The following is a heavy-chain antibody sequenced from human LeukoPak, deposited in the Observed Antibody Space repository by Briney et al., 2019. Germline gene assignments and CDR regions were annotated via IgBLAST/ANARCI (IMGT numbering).Heavy chain of an antibody. J-gene: IGHJ3*02. Sequence: GGSLRLSCAASGFTFSSYGMHWVRQAPGKGLEWVAVISYDGSNKYYADSVKGRFTISRDNSKSTLYLQMNSLRAEDTAVYYCAKAGPGNYGGNSEATSDAFDIWGQGTMVTVSS. V-gene: IGHV3-30*18. CDR3: AKAGPGNYGGNSEATSDAFDI. CDR1: GFTFSSYG. D-gene: IGHD4-23*01. CDR2: ISYDGSNK.